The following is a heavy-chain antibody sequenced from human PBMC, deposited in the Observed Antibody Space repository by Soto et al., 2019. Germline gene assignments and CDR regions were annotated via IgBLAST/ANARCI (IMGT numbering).Heavy chain of an antibody. CDR1: GDTFNSYV. CDR2: IIPIIGET. CDR3: ARESGGAKGADN. J-gene: IGHJ4*02. Sequence: QVQLVQSGAEVKRPGSSVKVSCESSGDTFNSYVISWVRQAPGQGLEWMGGIIPIIGETHYAQKFQGRVTISALSATGTAYMELTNLGLEDTALYYCARESGGAKGADNFGQGTLVTVSS. V-gene: IGHV1-69*06. D-gene: IGHD2-15*01.